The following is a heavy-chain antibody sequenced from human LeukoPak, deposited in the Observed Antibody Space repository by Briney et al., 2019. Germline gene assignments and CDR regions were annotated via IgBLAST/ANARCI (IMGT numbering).Heavy chain of an antibody. CDR2: ISNDGTNE. J-gene: IGHJ1*01. V-gene: IGHV3-30-3*01. CDR1: RFTFSTYA. CDR3: ARDRIAVAGMGAFQH. D-gene: IGHD6-19*01. Sequence: GGSLRLSCAASRFTFSTYAMHWVRQAPGKGLEWVAGISNDGTNEDHADSVKGRFTISRDNSKNTLYLQMNSLRAEDTAIYYCARDRIAVAGMGAFQHWGQGALVTVSS.